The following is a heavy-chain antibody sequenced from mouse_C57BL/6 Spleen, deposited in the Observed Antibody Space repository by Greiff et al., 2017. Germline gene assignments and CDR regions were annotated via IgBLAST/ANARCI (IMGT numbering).Heavy chain of an antibody. CDR3: TNIITTVLATSSLHEARFAY. V-gene: IGHV1-15*01. CDR1: GYTFTDYE. Sequence: QVQLQQSGAELVRPGASVTMSCKASGYTFTDYEMHWVKQTPVHGLEWIGAIDPETGGTASNQKFKGKAILTADNSSSTADIVLRSLTSEDSAVYYCTNIITTVLATSSLHEARFAYWGQGTLVTVSA. J-gene: IGHJ3*01. CDR2: IDPETGGT. D-gene: IGHD1-1*01.